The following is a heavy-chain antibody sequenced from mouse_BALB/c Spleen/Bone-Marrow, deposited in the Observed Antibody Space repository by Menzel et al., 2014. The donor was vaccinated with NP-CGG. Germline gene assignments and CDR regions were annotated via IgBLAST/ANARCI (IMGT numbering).Heavy chain of an antibody. CDR2: INPSIGYT. J-gene: IGHJ2*01. D-gene: IGHD1-1*01. V-gene: IGHV1-4*02. CDR3: AREGTYYAYFDY. CDR1: GYIFTSYT. Sequence: VQLQQSGAELARPGASVKLSCKASGYIFTSYTIQWIKQRPGQGLEWIGYINPSIGYTEYNQKFKDKTTLTADTSSSTTYMQLSSLTSEDSAVYYCAREGTYYAYFDYWGQGTTLTVSS.